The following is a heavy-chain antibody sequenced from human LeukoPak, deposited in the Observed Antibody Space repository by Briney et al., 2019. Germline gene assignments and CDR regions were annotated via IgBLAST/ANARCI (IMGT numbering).Heavy chain of an antibody. CDR2: TYYRSKWYN. CDR3: ARALRYSSGWALDY. D-gene: IGHD6-25*01. Sequence: PPQTLSLTCAISGDSVSSNSAAWNWIRQSPSRGLEWLGRTYYRSKWYNDYAVSVKSRITIKSDTSKNLFSLQLNSVTPEDTAVYFCARALRYSSGWALDYWGQGTLVTVSS. CDR1: GDSVSSNSAA. J-gene: IGHJ4*02. V-gene: IGHV6-1*01.